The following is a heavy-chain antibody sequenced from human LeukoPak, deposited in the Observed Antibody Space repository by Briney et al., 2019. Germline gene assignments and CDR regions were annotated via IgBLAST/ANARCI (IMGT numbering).Heavy chain of an antibody. J-gene: IGHJ4*02. CDR2: IIPIFGTA. Sequence: SVKVSCKASGGTFSSYAISWVRQAPGQGLEWMGGIIPIFGTANYAQKFQGRVTITADKSTSTAYMELSSLRSEDTAVYYCARDALRYFDWLYYGGQGTLVTVSS. V-gene: IGHV1-69*06. CDR3: ARDALRYFDWLYY. D-gene: IGHD3-9*01. CDR1: GGTFSSYA.